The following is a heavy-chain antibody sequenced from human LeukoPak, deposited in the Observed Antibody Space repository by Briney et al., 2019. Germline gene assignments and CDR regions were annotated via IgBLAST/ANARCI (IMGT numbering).Heavy chain of an antibody. J-gene: IGHJ4*02. CDR2: ISAYTGNT. V-gene: IGHV1-18*01. CDR1: GYTFTNYG. Sequence: ASVTVSCKASGYTFTNYGISWVRQAPGQGREGMGWISAYTGNTYYAQKFQARVTMTTDTSTSTAYMEVRSLGSDDTAVYYCAKDRGWQYADYDTVAVEHWGQGTLVTVSS. CDR3: AKDRGWQYADYDTVAVEH. D-gene: IGHD4-17*01.